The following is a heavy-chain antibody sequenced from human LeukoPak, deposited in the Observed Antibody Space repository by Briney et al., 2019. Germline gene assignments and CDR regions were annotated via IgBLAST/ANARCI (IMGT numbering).Heavy chain of an antibody. CDR3: AGGSLLWGAFDI. CDR2: ISSSSGYI. CDR1: GFTFSTYS. J-gene: IGHJ3*02. Sequence: PGGSLRLPCAASGFTFSTYSMNWVRQAPGKGLEWVSSISSSSGYIYYADSVKGPFTISRDNAKNSLYLQMNSLRAEDTAVYYCAGGSLLWGAFDIWGQGTMVTVSS. V-gene: IGHV3-21*01. D-gene: IGHD2-2*01.